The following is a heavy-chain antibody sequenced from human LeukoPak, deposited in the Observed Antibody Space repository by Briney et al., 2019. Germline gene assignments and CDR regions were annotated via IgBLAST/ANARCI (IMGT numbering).Heavy chain of an antibody. Sequence: GGSLRLSCAASGFTFSSYAMSWVRQTPGKGLEWVSAISGSGGSTYYADSVKGRFTISRDNSKNTLYLQVNSLRAEDTAVYYCAKDWLVLLGLENAFDIWGQGTMVTVSS. CDR2: ISGSGGST. D-gene: IGHD3-22*01. V-gene: IGHV3-23*01. J-gene: IGHJ3*02. CDR1: GFTFSSYA. CDR3: AKDWLVLLGLENAFDI.